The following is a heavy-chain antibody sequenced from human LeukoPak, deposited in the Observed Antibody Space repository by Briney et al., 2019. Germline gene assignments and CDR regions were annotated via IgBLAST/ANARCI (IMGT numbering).Heavy chain of an antibody. J-gene: IGHJ5*02. Sequence: ASVKVSCKASGYTFSSYGISWVRQAPGQGLEWMGIINPSGGSTSYAQKFQGRVTMTRDTSTSTVYMELSSLRSEDTAVYYCARLWSGWEGYNWFDPWGQGTLVTVSS. V-gene: IGHV1-46*01. CDR3: ARLWSGWEGYNWFDP. D-gene: IGHD3-3*01. CDR2: INPSGGST. CDR1: GYTFSSYG.